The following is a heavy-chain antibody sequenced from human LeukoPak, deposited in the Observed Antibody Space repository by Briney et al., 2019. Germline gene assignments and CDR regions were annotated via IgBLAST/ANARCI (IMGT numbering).Heavy chain of an antibody. V-gene: IGHV3-33*01. Sequence: GRSLRLSCAASGFTFSSYGMHWVRQAPGKGLEWVAVIWYDGSNKYYADSVKGRFTISRDNSKNTLYLQMNSLRAEDTAVYYCARDRDSYGYGLYYFDYWGQETLVTVSS. D-gene: IGHD5-18*01. J-gene: IGHJ4*02. CDR3: ARDRDSYGYGLYYFDY. CDR2: IWYDGSNK. CDR1: GFTFSSYG.